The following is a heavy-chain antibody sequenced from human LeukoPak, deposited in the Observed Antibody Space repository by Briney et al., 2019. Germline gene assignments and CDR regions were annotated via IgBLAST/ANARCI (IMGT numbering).Heavy chain of an antibody. CDR3: AKDLQGQYYYDSSGYYGFDY. D-gene: IGHD3-22*01. CDR1: GFTFSSYA. V-gene: IGHV3-23*01. Sequence: PGGSLRLSCAGSGFTFSSYAMSWVRQAPGKGLEWVSGISGSGGSTYYADSVKGRFTISRDNSKNTLYLQMNSLRAEDTAVYYCAKDLQGQYYYDSSGYYGFDYWGQGTLVTVSS. CDR2: ISGSGGST. J-gene: IGHJ4*02.